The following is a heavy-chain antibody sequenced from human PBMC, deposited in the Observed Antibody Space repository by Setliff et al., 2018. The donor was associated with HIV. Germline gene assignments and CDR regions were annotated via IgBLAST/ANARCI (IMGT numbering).Heavy chain of an antibody. Sequence: ASVKVSCKASATFTNVDIHWLRRATGRGLEWMGWMNPNSGVSGYGQKFQGRVTMTRDTSISTAYMELSSLTSEDTAVYYRARGKGVGGVIITGGLDVWGKGTTVTVSS. D-gene: IGHD3-10*01. CDR2: MNPNSGVS. J-gene: IGHJ6*04. CDR1: ATFTNVD. CDR3: ARGKGVGGVIITGGLDV. V-gene: IGHV1-8*01.